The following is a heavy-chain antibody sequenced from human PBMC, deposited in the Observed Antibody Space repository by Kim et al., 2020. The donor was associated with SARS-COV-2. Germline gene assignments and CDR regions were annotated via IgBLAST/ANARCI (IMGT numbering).Heavy chain of an antibody. D-gene: IGHD6-13*01. V-gene: IGHV3-66*01. CDR3: ARDVSAAAGIFSHFSGKYYMDV. CDR2: IYSGGST. Sequence: GGSLRLSCAASGFTVSSNYMSWVRQAPGKGLEWVSVIYSGGSTYYADSVKGRFTISRDNSKNTLYLQMNSLRAEDTAVYYCARDVSAAAGIFSHFSGKYYMDVWGKGTTVTVSS. CDR1: GFTVSSNY. J-gene: IGHJ6*03.